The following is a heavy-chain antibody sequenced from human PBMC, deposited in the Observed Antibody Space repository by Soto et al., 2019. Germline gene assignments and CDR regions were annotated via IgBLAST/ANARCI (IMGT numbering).Heavy chain of an antibody. J-gene: IGHJ4*02. D-gene: IGHD5-18*01. V-gene: IGHV1-18*01. CDR1: GYTFNTFG. CDR2: ISGYTGNT. Sequence: QVQLVQSGAEVKKPGASVKVSCKASGYTFNTFGISWVRQAPGQGLEWMGWISGYTGNTNYAQKVQGRVTMTTDTSTSTAYMELRSLTSDDTAVYYCARGKVETSRAVSVYWGQGTLVIVSS. CDR3: ARGKVETSRAVSVY.